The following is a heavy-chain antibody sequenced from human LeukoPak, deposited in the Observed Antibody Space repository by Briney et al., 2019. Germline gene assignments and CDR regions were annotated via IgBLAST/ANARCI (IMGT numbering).Heavy chain of an antibody. Sequence: PGGSLRLSCAASGFTFNDYTMTWFRQAPEKGLEWVSSITGDCNYIFYADSVKGRFTISRDNAQNSLFLELNSLRGEDTAVYYCARERNFYYFDYWGQGALVTVSS. D-gene: IGHD3-3*01. J-gene: IGHJ4*02. CDR2: ITGDCNYI. CDR1: GFTFNDYT. CDR3: ARERNFYYFDY. V-gene: IGHV3-21*01.